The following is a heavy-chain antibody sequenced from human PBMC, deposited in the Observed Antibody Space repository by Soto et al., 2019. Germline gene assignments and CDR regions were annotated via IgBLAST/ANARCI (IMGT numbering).Heavy chain of an antibody. CDR1: GGSISSYY. J-gene: IGHJ4*02. V-gene: IGHV4-59*01. D-gene: IGHD1-1*01. Sequence: QVQLQESGPGLVKPSETLSLTCTVSGGSISSYYWSWIRQPPGKGLEWIGYIYYSGSTNYNPSLKSRVTISVDTSKNQFSLKLSSVTAADTAVYYCARGRWKDDHQFDYWGQGTLVTVSS. CDR2: IYYSGST. CDR3: ARGRWKDDHQFDY.